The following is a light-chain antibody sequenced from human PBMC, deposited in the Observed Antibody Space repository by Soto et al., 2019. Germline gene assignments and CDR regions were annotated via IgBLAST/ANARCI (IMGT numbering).Light chain of an antibody. CDR3: QERSSWPRAT. J-gene: IGKJ4*01. V-gene: IGKV3-11*01. CDR1: QTVGHN. Sequence: EMVLTQSPATLYLPPGEIATLSCRASQTVGHNLAWYQQKSGQPPRLLIHTASSRATGIPARFSGSGSRTDFTLTIRSLEPEDIAVHYCQERSSWPRATYGGGTRVEIK. CDR2: TAS.